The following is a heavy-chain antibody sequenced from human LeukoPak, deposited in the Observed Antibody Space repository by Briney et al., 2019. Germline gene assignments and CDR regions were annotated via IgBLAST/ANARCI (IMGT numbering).Heavy chain of an antibody. D-gene: IGHD6-19*01. Sequence: GESLEISLQASGYSFTMFWIGWVRPMPGKGLEWMGIISPRDSSIKYNPSFQGQVTISVDPSLNTAYLQWSSLKASDTAIYYCARHWANRGWCGDYWGPGALLTVSS. J-gene: IGHJ4*01. CDR2: ISPRDSSI. V-gene: IGHV5-51*01. CDR3: ARHWANRGWCGDY. CDR1: GYSFTMFW.